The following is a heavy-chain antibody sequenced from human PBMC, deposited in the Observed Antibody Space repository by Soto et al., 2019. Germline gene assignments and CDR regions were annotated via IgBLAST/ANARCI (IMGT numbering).Heavy chain of an antibody. CDR3: ARDRKPTVYHGLDV. V-gene: IGHV3-23*01. D-gene: IGHD1-26*01. CDR1: RVTFNYYA. Sequence: PMGCLRLSCAASRVTFNYYAMSWVRQAPGKGLEWVAAISGNSNITNYIDSVKGRFTLSRDNSKNTVFLQMSSLRAEDTALYYCARDRKPTVYHGLDVWGQGTRVTVSS. J-gene: IGHJ6*02. CDR2: ISGNSNIT.